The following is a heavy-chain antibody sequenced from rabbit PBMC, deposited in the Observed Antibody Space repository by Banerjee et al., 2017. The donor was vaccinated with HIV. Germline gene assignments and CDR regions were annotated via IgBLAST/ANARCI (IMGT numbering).Heavy chain of an antibody. V-gene: IGHV1S45*01. CDR1: GLDFSSSYY. J-gene: IGHJ4*01. CDR3: ARDLAGVIGWNCNL. D-gene: IGHD4-1*01. Sequence: QEQLVEYGGDLVQPEGSLTLTCKASGLDFSSSYYMCWVRQAPGKGPEWIACIYGGSSGSTYYASWAKGRFTISKTSSTTVTLQMTSLTAADTASYFCARDLAGVIGWNCNLWGPGTLVT. CDR2: IYGGSSGST.